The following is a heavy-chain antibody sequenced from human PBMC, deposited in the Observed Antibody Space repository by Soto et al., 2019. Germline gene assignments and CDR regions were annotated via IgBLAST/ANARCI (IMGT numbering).Heavy chain of an antibody. J-gene: IGHJ6*04. CDR2: IIPIFGTA. CDR3: ASLNYYGSGSYDPFYMDV. V-gene: IGHV1-69*13. CDR1: GVTFSSYA. Sequence: SVTLCCNATGVTFSSYAISCLPDDPGPGLEWMGGIIPIFGTANYAQKFQGRVTITADESTSTAYMELSSLRSEDTAVYYCASLNYYGSGSYDPFYMDVWGKGPPVTVVS. D-gene: IGHD3-10*01.